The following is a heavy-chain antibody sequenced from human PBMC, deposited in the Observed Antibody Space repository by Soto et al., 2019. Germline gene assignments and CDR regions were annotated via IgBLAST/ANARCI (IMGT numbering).Heavy chain of an antibody. CDR1: GFTFSTYA. D-gene: IGHD6-6*01. V-gene: IGHV3-30*04. CDR3: ARNEYSGSSDY. J-gene: IGHJ4*02. Sequence: GGSLRLSCAASGFTFSTYARHWVRQAPGKGLEWVAVISYDGRNKYYAGSVKGRFTISRDNSKNTLYLQMNSLRVEDTAVYYCARNEYSGSSDYWGQGTLVTVSS. CDR2: ISYDGRNK.